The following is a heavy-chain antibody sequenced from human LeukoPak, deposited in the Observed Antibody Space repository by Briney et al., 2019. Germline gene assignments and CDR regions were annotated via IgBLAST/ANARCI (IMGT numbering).Heavy chain of an antibody. CDR1: GYTFTGYY. Sequence: ASVKVSCKASGYTFTGYYMHWVRQAPGQGLEWMGWMNPNSGNTGYAQKFQGRVTMTRNTSISTAYMELSSLRSEDTAVYYCARIGWDYYGSGSYGLFDYWGQGTLVTVSS. CDR3: ARIGWDYYGSGSYGLFDY. D-gene: IGHD3-10*01. CDR2: MNPNSGNT. J-gene: IGHJ4*02. V-gene: IGHV1-8*02.